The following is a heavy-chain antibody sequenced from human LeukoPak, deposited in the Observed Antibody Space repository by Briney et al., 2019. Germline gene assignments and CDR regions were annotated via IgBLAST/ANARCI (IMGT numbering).Heavy chain of an antibody. CDR2: ISYDGSNK. CDR1: GFTFSSYG. CDR3: AKGGGPSGSYS. Sequence: GGSLRLSCAASGFTFSSYGMHWVRQAPGKGLEWVAVISYDGSNKYYADSVKGRFTISRDNSKNTLYLQMNSLRAEDTAVYYCAKGGGPSGSYSWGQGTLVTVSS. J-gene: IGHJ4*02. D-gene: IGHD1-26*01. V-gene: IGHV3-30*18.